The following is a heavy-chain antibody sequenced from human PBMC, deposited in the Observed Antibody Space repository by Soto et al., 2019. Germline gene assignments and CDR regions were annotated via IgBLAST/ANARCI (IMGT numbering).Heavy chain of an antibody. J-gene: IGHJ6*03. CDR3: ARDRNSSPNYPYYYMDV. D-gene: IGHD6-13*01. CDR2: IWYDGSKK. CDR1: AFTFSSYG. Sequence: QVQVVESGGGVVQPGSSLRLSCAASAFTFSSYGMHWVRQAPGKGLEWVAVIWYDGSKKYYADSVKGRFTISRDNSRSTLYLQMDSLRAEDTAVYYWARDRNSSPNYPYYYMDVWGRGTTVTVSS. V-gene: IGHV3-33*01.